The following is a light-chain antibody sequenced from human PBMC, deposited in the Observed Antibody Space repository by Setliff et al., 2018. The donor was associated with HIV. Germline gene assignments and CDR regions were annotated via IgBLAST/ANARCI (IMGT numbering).Light chain of an antibody. CDR1: SSDFGGYNY. CDR2: DVS. V-gene: IGLV2-14*03. J-gene: IGLJ1*01. CDR3: SSYTSRNTDV. Sequence: ALTQPASVSGSPGQSITISCTGASSDFGGYNYVSWYEQHPGKAPKLMIYDVSKRPSGVSNRFSGSKSGNTASLTISGLQAEDEADYYCSSYTSRNTDVFGTGTKVTVL.